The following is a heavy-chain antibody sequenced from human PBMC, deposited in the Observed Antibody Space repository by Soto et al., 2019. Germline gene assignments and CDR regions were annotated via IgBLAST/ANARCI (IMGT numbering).Heavy chain of an antibody. CDR2: IIPIFDTA. V-gene: IGHV1-69*01. Sequence: QVQLVQSGAEVKKPGSSVKVSCKASGGTFSSYAISWVRQAPGQGLEWMGGIIPIFDTANYAQKFQGRVTITADESTSTAYMELSSLRSEDTAVYYCARDGGATTVVTRGFDYWGQGTLVTVSS. CDR1: GGTFSSYA. J-gene: IGHJ4*02. D-gene: IGHD4-17*01. CDR3: ARDGGATTVVTRGFDY.